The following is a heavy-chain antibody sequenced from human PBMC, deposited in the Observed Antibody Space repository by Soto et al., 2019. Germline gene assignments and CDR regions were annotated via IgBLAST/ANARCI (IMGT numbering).Heavy chain of an antibody. CDR1: GGTVAWISAA. CDR3: TKQKGDSRTYNGLDL. V-gene: IGHV6-1*01. J-gene: IGHJ6*02. CDR2: AYYRSQWYY. D-gene: IGHD2-21*02. Sequence: SHTLSLPCPASGGTVAWISAASNWFRPHPSRGLEWLGRAYYRSQWYYDSAVSVKSRITVIPDTSKNQFSLHLSSVTPEDTAIYFCTKQKGDSRTYNGLDLWGQGTTVTVSS.